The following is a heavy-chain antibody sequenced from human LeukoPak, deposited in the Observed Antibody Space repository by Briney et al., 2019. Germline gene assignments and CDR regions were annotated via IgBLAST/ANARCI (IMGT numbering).Heavy chain of an antibody. CDR1: GGSISSGSYY. Sequence: PSETLSLTCSVSGGSISSGSYYWGWIRQPPGKGLEWIGSISYSESTYYNPSLKSRLTISVDTSKNHFSLKLGSVTATDTAVYYCAGHDGGGDYCTNGACYRPWGQGTLVTVSS. V-gene: IGHV4-39*01. D-gene: IGHD2-8*01. CDR2: ISYSEST. CDR3: AGHDGGGDYCTNGACYRP. J-gene: IGHJ5*02.